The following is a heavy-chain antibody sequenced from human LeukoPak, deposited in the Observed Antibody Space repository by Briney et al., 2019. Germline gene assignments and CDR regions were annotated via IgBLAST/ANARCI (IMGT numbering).Heavy chain of an antibody. J-gene: IGHJ6*03. CDR2: IIPISGTA. D-gene: IGHD2-2*01. V-gene: IGHV1-69*05. CDR3: ARGLQYQLLKALGYYYMDV. CDR1: GGSFSSHA. Sequence: SVKVSCKASGGSFSSHAIAWVRQAPGQGPEWMGGIIPISGTANYAQKFQGRVTITTDESTSTAYMELSSLTSDDTAVYYCARGLQYQLLKALGYYYMDVWGEGTTVTVSS.